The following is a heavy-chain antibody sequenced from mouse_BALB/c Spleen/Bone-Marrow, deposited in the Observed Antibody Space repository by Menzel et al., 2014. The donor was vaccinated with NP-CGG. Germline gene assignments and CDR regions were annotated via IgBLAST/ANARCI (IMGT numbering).Heavy chain of an antibody. CDR3: ARGGHGSY. J-gene: IGHJ2*01. D-gene: IGHD2-2*01. CDR1: GYAFTNYL. Sequence: QVQLQQSGAELVRPGTSVKVSCKASGYAFTNYLIEWVKQRPGQGLKWIGVINPGSGGTNYNEKFKGKATLTADNSSNTAYMHLSSLTSDDSAVYFCARGGHGSYWGQGTTLTVSS. CDR2: INPGSGGT. V-gene: IGHV1-54*03.